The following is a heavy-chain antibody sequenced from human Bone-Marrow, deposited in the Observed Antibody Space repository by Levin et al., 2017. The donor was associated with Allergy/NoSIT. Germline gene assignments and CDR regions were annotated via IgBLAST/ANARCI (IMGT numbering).Heavy chain of an antibody. CDR2: IWYSGSRQ. D-gene: IGHD5-12*01. V-gene: IGHV3-33*01. CDR1: GFTFTSYG. CDR3: ARDIGYEATFYGLDV. Sequence: GESLKISCAASGFTFTSYGMHWVRQAPGKGLEWVAVIWYSGSRQYYGESVKGRFTISRDSSKNTLFLQLNNLTVEDTAVYFCARDIGYEATFYGLDVWGQGTTVTVSS. J-gene: IGHJ6*02.